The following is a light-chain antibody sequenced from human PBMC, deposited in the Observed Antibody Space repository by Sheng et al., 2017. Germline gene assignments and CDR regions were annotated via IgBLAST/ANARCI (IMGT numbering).Light chain of an antibody. J-gene: IGKJ4*01. CDR3: QQRSNWPLT. CDR2: DAS. CDR1: QSIRTS. Sequence: EVVLTQTPATLSLPPGERVTLSCRASQSIRTSLAWYQQRPGQAPRILIYDASNRATGVPARFSGSGSGTDFTLTISSLAPEDFAVYYCQQRSNWPLTFGGGTKVEI. V-gene: IGKV3-11*01.